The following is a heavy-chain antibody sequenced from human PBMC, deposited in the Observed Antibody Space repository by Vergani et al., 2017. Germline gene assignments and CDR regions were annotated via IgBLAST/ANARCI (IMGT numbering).Heavy chain of an antibody. Sequence: DVHLAESGGGFFQPGGSLRLSCSASGFSFNSYWMHWVRHVPGKGLLWVSRIKSDGSITAYADSVKGRFTISRDNAQNTLYLQMNSLRAEDTAVYYCARAWVGVTTDFDYWGQGTLVTVSS. V-gene: IGHV3-74*03. CDR1: GFSFNSYW. CDR2: IKSDGSIT. CDR3: ARAWVGVTTDFDY. J-gene: IGHJ4*02. D-gene: IGHD4-11*01.